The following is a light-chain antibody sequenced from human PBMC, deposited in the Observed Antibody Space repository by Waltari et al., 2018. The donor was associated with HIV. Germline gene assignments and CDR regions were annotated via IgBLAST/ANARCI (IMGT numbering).Light chain of an antibody. CDR3: GTWDTILVAVV. CDR1: NSNIGSHF. CDR2: DDD. Sequence: QSVLTQPPSVSAAPGQKVTISCSGSNSNIGSHFVSWYQHFPGRAPKLLIYDDDDRPSDSPDRFSGSKSGTSATLDITGLQTGDEADYYCGTWDTILVAVVLGGGTKLTVL. V-gene: IGLV1-51*01. J-gene: IGLJ2*01.